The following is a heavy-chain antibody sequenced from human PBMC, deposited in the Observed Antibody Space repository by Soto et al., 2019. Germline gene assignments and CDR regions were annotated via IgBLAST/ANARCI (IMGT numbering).Heavy chain of an antibody. Sequence: SETLSLTCTVSGGSISSYYWSWIRQPPGKGLEWIGYIYYSGSTNYNPSLKSRVTISVDTSKNQFSLKLSSVTAADTAVYYCARGRGYSGYTFYYYYGMDVWGQGTTVTVSS. CDR2: IYYSGST. CDR1: GGSISSYY. J-gene: IGHJ6*02. CDR3: ARGRGYSGYTFYYYYGMDV. D-gene: IGHD5-12*01. V-gene: IGHV4-59*01.